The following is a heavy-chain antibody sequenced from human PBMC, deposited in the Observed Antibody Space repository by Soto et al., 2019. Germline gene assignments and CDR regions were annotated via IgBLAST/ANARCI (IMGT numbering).Heavy chain of an antibody. D-gene: IGHD6-19*01. CDR3: ARGASSEQWLWRAFDI. CDR2: ISAYNGNT. Sequence: GASVKVSCKASGYTFTSYGISWVRQAPGQGLEWMGWISAYNGNTNYAQKLQGRVTMTTDTSTSTAYMELRSLRSDDTAVDHCARGASSEQWLWRAFDIWGQGTMVTVSS. CDR1: GYTFTSYG. J-gene: IGHJ3*02. V-gene: IGHV1-18*01.